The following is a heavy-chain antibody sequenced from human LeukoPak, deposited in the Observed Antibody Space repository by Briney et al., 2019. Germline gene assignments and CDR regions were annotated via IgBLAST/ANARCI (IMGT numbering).Heavy chain of an antibody. Sequence: GGSLRLSCAASGFTFSNYAMMWVRQAPGKRLEWVSSITGSGDGTYYADSVRGRFTISRDNSEDTLYLQLNSLRADDTAVYFCVKGFVHPTYYFDYWGQGTLVTVSS. CDR3: VKGFVHPTYYFDY. CDR1: GFTFSNYA. CDR2: ITGSGDGT. V-gene: IGHV3-23*01. J-gene: IGHJ4*02. D-gene: IGHD3-10*01.